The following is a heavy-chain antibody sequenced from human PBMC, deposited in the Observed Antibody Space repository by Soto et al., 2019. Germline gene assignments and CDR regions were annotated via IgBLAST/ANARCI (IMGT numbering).Heavy chain of an antibody. CDR3: ARDASSGEYDSSGYYLDAFDI. D-gene: IGHD3-22*01. J-gene: IGHJ3*02. CDR2: ISSSSNTI. Sequence: GGSLRLSCAASGFTFRSYSINWVRQAPGKGLEWVSYISSSSNTIYYGDSVKGRFTISRDNAKNSLYLQMNSLMDEDTAVYYCARDASSGEYDSSGYYLDAFDIWGQGTMVTVSS. V-gene: IGHV3-48*02. CDR1: GFTFRSYS.